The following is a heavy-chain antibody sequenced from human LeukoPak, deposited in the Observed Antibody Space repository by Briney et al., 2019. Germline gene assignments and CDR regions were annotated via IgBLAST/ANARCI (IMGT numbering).Heavy chain of an antibody. D-gene: IGHD1-1*01. J-gene: IGHJ6*02. CDR1: GFTFSSYA. CDR2: ISGSGGST. CDR3: ARVQTDYYYGMDV. V-gene: IGHV3-23*01. Sequence: GGSLRLSCAASGFTFSSYAMSWVRQAPGKGLEWVSAISGSGGSTYYADSVKGRFTISRDNAKNSLYLQMNSLRAEDTAVYYCARVQTDYYYGMDVWGQGTTVTVSS.